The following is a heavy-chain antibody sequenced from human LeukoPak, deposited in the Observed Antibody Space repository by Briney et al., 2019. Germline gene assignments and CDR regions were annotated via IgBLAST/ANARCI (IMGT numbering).Heavy chain of an antibody. D-gene: IGHD6-6*01. V-gene: IGHV1-2*02. CDR1: GGTFSSYA. CDR3: ARNLIAARPRFDY. Sequence: ASVKVSCKASGGTFSSYAISWVRQAPGQGLEWMGWINPNSGGTNYAQKFQGRVTMTRDTSISTAYMELSGLRSDDTAVYYCARNLIAARPRFDYWGQGTLVTVSS. CDR2: INPNSGGT. J-gene: IGHJ4*02.